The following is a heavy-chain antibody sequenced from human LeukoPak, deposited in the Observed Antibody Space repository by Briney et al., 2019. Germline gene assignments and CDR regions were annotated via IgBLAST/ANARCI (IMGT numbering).Heavy chain of an antibody. D-gene: IGHD3/OR15-3a*01. CDR2: IYPGDSYT. J-gene: IGHJ6*04. Sequence: GESLKISCKGSGYRFTIYWIGWVRQMPGKGLEWMGIIYPGDSYTRYSPSFQGQVTISADKSISTAYLQGSSLKAPDTAIYCCARGNGPGFWTGDVWGKGTTVTVSS. CDR1: GYRFTIYW. CDR3: ARGNGPGFWTGDV. V-gene: IGHV5-51*01.